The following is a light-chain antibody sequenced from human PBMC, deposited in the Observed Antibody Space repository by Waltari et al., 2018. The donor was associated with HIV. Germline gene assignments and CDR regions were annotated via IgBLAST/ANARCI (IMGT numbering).Light chain of an antibody. CDR2: RNH. J-gene: IGLJ1*01. CDR1: SSNIGSNY. CDR3: AAWDDSLSVVYV. Sequence: QSVLTQPPSASGTPGQRVTISCSGSSSNIGSNYVYWYQQLPGTAPKLLIYRNHPRPSAVPDRFSCSKSGTSASLAISGLRSEDEADYYCAAWDDSLSVVYVFGTGTKVTVL. V-gene: IGLV1-47*01.